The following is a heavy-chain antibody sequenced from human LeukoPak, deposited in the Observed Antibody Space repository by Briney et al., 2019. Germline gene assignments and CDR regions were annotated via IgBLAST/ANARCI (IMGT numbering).Heavy chain of an antibody. J-gene: IGHJ4*02. CDR3: ARDLWFSSGWSIRDY. D-gene: IGHD6-19*01. CDR2: INPNSGGT. CDR1: GYTFNGYY. V-gene: IGHV1-2*02. Sequence: ASVKVSCKASGYTFNGYYMHWVRQAPGQGLEWMGWINPNSGGTNHAQKFQGRVTMTRDTSISTAYMELSRLRSDDTAVYYCARDLWFSSGWSIRDYWGQGTLVTVSS.